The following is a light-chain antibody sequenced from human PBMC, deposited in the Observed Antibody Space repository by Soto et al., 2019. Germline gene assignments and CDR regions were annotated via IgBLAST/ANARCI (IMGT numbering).Light chain of an antibody. V-gene: IGKV1-9*01. J-gene: IGKJ5*01. CDR3: QQLYSYPIT. Sequence: DIQLTQSPSFLSASVGDRVTITCRASQGISSYLAWYQQKPGKAPKLLIYAASPLQSGVPSRFSGSGSGTEFTLTMSSLQPEDFSTYYCQQLYSYPITFVQGTRLEMK. CDR2: AAS. CDR1: QGISSY.